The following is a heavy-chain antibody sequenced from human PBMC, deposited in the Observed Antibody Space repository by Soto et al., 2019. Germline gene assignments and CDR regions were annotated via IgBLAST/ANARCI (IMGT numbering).Heavy chain of an antibody. D-gene: IGHD6-13*01. CDR1: GYTFTSYG. CDR3: ARKVAAAGTYYFDY. CDR2: ISAYNGNT. Sequence: ASVKVSCKASGYTFTSYGISWVRQAPGQGLEWMGWISAYNGNTNYAQKLQGRVTMTTDTSTSTAYMELRSLRSDDTAVYYCARKVAAAGTYYFDYWGQGTLVTVSS. J-gene: IGHJ4*02. V-gene: IGHV1-18*01.